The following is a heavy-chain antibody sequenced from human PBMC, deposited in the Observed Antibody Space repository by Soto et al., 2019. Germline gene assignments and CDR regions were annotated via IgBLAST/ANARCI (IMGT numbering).Heavy chain of an antibody. CDR1: GGSISSYY. CDR2: IYTSGST. D-gene: IGHD3-22*01. CDR3: ARGPYYYDRSGYSGFDY. J-gene: IGHJ4*02. Sequence: SDTLSLTCTVSGGSISSYYWSWIRQPAGKGLEWIGRIYTSGSTNYNPSLKSRVTMSVDTSKNQFSLKLSSVTAADTAVYYCARGPYYYDRSGYSGFDYWGQGTLVTVSS. V-gene: IGHV4-4*07.